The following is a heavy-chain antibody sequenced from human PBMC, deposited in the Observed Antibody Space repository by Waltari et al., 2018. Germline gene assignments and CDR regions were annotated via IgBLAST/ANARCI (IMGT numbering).Heavy chain of an antibody. Sequence: QVQLQESGPGLVKPSETLSLTCGVSGYSISDGYYWGWIRQPPGRGLEWIGDIYGSGTTINTPSLKSRATISVDTSKNQFSLSLTSVTAADTAVYYCARRHSSGYYYSDFDYWGQGSLVTVSS. CDR3: ARRHSSGYYYSDFDY. CDR2: IYGSGTT. D-gene: IGHD3-22*01. J-gene: IGHJ4*02. CDR1: GYSISDGYY. V-gene: IGHV4-38-2*01.